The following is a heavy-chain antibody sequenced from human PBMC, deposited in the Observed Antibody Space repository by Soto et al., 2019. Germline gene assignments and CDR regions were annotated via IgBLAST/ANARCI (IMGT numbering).Heavy chain of an antibody. V-gene: IGHV3-74*01. CDR3: ARGGAMGVDY. J-gene: IGHJ4*02. Sequence: LRLSCTASGFTFNTHWMHWVRQAPGKGLVWVSRIYFDGITRNYAASVKGRLTVSRDNAKNTVYLHVNTLREEDTDVYYCARGGAMGVDYWGQGNLVTV. D-gene: IGHD1-26*01. CDR2: IYFDGITR. CDR1: GFTFNTHW.